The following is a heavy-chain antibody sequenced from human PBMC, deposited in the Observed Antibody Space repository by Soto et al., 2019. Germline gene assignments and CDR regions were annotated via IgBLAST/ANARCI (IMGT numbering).Heavy chain of an antibody. CDR3: ARDGGGYCTNGVCPDLNYYYYHGKDV. V-gene: IGHV3-21*01. J-gene: IGHJ6*02. CDR1: GFTLSSYS. D-gene: IGHD2-8*01. Sequence: GYLRLSFAAPGFTLSSYSINWVLQAPLKVLDWGVSTSSSSSYIYYADSVKGRFTISRDNAKNSLYLQMNSLRAEDTAVYYCARDGGGYCTNGVCPDLNYYYYHGKDVWGQGTTVTVSS. CDR2: TSSSSSYI.